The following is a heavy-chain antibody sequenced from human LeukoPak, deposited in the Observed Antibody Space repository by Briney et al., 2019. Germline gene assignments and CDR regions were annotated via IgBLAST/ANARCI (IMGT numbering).Heavy chain of an antibody. Sequence: PSETLSLTCTVSGGSITSGDYSWSWIRQPPGKGLKWIGYIYHSGNTYYNPSLKSRVTISVDRSKNQFSLKLSSVTAADTAVYYCARMDMVRGVTALDYWGQGTLVTVSS. V-gene: IGHV4-30-2*01. CDR1: GGSITSGDYS. D-gene: IGHD3-10*01. CDR2: IYHSGNT. CDR3: ARMDMVRGVTALDY. J-gene: IGHJ4*02.